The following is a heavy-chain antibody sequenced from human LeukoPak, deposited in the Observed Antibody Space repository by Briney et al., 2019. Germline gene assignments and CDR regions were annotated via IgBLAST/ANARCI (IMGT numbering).Heavy chain of an antibody. CDR3: ARDSFLVGVTTEPAFDI. J-gene: IGHJ3*02. CDR1: GFTFSSYW. V-gene: IGHV3-7*01. CDR2: IKQDGSEK. Sequence: GRSLRLSCAASGFTFSSYWMSWVRQAPGKGLEWVANIKQDGSEKYYVDSVKDRFTISRDNAKNSLYLKMNSLRADHTAVYYCARDSFLVGVTTEPAFDIWCQGTMVTVSS. D-gene: IGHD1-26*01.